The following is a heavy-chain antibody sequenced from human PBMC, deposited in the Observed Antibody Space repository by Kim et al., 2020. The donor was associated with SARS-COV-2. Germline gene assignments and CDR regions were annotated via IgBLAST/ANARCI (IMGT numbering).Heavy chain of an antibody. CDR2: INHSGST. J-gene: IGHJ4*02. CDR1: GGSFSGYY. Sequence: SETLSLTCAVYGGSFSGYYWSWIRQPPGKGLEWIGEINHSGSTNYNPSLKSRVTISVDTSKNQFSLKLSSVTAADTAVYYCANSGSLPALDYWGQGTLVTVSS. V-gene: IGHV4-34*01. CDR3: ANSGSLPALDY. D-gene: IGHD1-26*01.